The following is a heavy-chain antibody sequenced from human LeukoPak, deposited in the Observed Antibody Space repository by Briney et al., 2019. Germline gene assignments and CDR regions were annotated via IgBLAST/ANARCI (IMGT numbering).Heavy chain of an antibody. CDR2: ISSTDAGT. CDR3: AKSSWFDYFDY. V-gene: IGHV3-23*01. J-gene: IGHJ4*02. CDR1: GFSLSSYA. D-gene: IGHD3-10*01. Sequence: PGGSLRLSCAASGFSLSSYAMSWVRQAPGKGLEWVSAISSTDAGTYHADSARGRFTISRDNSKNTLYLQMNSLRDEDTAVYSCAKSSWFDYFDYWGQGTLVTVSS.